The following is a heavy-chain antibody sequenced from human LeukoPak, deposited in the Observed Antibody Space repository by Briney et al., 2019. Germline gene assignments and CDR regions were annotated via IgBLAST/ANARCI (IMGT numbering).Heavy chain of an antibody. CDR2: IYYSGST. CDR3: ARRDEEGLPAAIANWFDP. V-gene: IGHV4-39*01. Sequence: SQTLSLTCTVSGGSISSSSYYWGWIRQPPGKGLEWIGSIYYSGSTYYNPSLKSRVTISVDTSKTQFSLKLSSVTAADTAVYYWARRDEEGLPAAIANWFDPWGQGTLVTVSS. CDR1: GGSISSSSYY. D-gene: IGHD2-2*02. J-gene: IGHJ5*02.